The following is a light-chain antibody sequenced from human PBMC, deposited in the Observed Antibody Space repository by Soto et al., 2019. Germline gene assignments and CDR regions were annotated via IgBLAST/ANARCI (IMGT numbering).Light chain of an antibody. CDR3: QQYYSYPALT. CDR1: QGIGSY. J-gene: IGKJ4*01. CDR2: TSS. Sequence: SSLSASTGDRVTITCRASQGIGSYVAWYQQKPGKAPRLLMYTSSSLESGVPSRFSGSGSGTVFTLTISGLQSEDFATYYCQQYYSYPALTFGGGTKVDIK. V-gene: IGKV1-8*01.